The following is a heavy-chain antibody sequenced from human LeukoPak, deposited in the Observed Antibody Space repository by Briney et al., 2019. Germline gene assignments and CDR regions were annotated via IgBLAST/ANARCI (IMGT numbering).Heavy chain of an antibody. D-gene: IGHD1-26*01. CDR3: ARLRGATGYFDY. J-gene: IGHJ4*02. V-gene: IGHV4-59*08. CDR1: GGSISSYY. Sequence: PSETLSLTCTVSGGSISSYYWSWIRQPPGKGLEWIGYIYYSGSTSYNPSLKSRVTISVDTSKNQFSLKLSSVTAADTAVYYCARLRGATGYFDYWGQGTLVTVSS. CDR2: IYYSGST.